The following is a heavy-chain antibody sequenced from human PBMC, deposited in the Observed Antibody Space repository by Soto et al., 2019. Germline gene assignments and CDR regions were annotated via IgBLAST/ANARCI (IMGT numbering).Heavy chain of an antibody. V-gene: IGHV4-31*03. J-gene: IGHJ4*02. CDR2: IYYSGNT. CDR3: ARYSSDWSFDY. Sequence: QVQLQESGPGLVKPSQTLSLTCTVSRGSISSGDYYWSWIRQYPGKGPEWIGYIYYSGNTYYNPSLMSRVTISLDTSKNQFSLRLSSVTVADTAVYYCARYSSDWSFDYWGQGALVTVSS. CDR1: RGSISSGDYY. D-gene: IGHD6-19*01.